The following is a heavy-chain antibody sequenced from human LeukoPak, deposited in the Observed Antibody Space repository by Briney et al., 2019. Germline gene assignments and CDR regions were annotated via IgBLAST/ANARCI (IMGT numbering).Heavy chain of an antibody. CDR1: GYTFTSYD. D-gene: IGHD3-10*01. Sequence: EASLKVSCKASGYTFTSYDMNWVRQVPGQGLEWMGWMNPNSGNTCYAQKFQGRITITRNTSISTSYMELSSLRSEDTAVYYCARGHYYGSGGYSYWGQGTLVTVSS. V-gene: IGHV1-8*01. CDR3: ARGHYYGSGGYSY. CDR2: MNPNSGNT. J-gene: IGHJ4*02.